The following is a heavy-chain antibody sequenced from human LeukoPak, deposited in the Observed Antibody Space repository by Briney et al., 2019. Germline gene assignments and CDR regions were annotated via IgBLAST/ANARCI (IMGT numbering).Heavy chain of an antibody. CDR2: INPDSGGT. CDR1: GYTFTDYY. CDR3: ARGIGPRSAFDY. J-gene: IGHJ4*02. V-gene: IGHV1-2*02. D-gene: IGHD3-16*02. Sequence: ASVKVSCKTSGYTFTDYYLHWVRQAPGQGLEWVGWINPDSGGTNDAQMFQGGVTMTRDTSINTAYMELNNLRSDDTAFYYCARGIGPRSAFDYWGQGTLVTVSS.